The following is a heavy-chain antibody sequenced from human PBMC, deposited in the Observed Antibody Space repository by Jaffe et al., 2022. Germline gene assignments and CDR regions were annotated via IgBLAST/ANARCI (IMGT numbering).Heavy chain of an antibody. Sequence: EVQLVESGGGLVQPGGSLRLSCAASGFTFSSYWMHWVRQAPGKGLVWVSRINSDGSSTSYADSVKGRFTISRDNAKNTLYLQMNSLRAEDTAVYYCARETRIGRYYDFWRQTQKNTPGDAFDIWGQGTMVTVSS. D-gene: IGHD3-3*01. CDR3: ARETRIGRYYDFWRQTQKNTPGDAFDI. CDR1: GFTFSSYW. V-gene: IGHV3-74*01. CDR2: INSDGSST. J-gene: IGHJ3*02.